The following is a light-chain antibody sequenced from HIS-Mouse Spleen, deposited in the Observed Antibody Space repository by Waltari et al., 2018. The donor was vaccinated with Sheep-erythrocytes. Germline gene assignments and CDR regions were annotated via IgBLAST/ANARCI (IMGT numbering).Light chain of an antibody. CDR1: QSLLHSNGSNY. V-gene: IGKV2-28*01. J-gene: IGKJ3*01. Sequence: DIVMTQSPLSLPVTPGEPASISCRSSQSLLHSNGSNYLAWYLQKPGQSPQLLIYLGSNRASGVPDRFSGSGSGTDFTLKISRVEAEDEADYYCCSYAGSYNYVFGTGT. CDR3: CSYAGSYNYV. CDR2: LGS.